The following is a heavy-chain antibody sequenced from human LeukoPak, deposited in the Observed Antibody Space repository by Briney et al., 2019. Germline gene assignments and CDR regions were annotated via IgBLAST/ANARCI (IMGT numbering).Heavy chain of an antibody. D-gene: IGHD3-16*02. CDR1: GYPISSGYY. V-gene: IGHV4-38-2*02. CDR2: IYHSGST. CDR3: ARAGGVMITFGGVIEGPIDY. Sequence: SETLSLTCTVSGYPISSGYYWGWIRQPPGKGLEWIGSIYHSGSTYYNPSLKSRVTISVDTSKNQFSLKLSSVTAADTAVYYCARAGGVMITFGGVIEGPIDYWGQGTLVTVSS. J-gene: IGHJ4*02.